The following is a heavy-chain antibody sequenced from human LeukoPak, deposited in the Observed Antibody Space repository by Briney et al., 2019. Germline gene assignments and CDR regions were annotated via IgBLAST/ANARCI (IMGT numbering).Heavy chain of an antibody. Sequence: GGSLRLSCAASGFTFSSYAMSWVRQASGKGLEWVSGITDSGRKTYYADSVKGRFSISRDKSKNTVYLQMSDLRAEDTAVYYCAKITKATTPNYWGQGTLVTVSS. CDR2: ITDSGRKT. CDR1: GFTFSSYA. CDR3: AKITKATTPNY. J-gene: IGHJ4*02. D-gene: IGHD3-10*01. V-gene: IGHV3-23*01.